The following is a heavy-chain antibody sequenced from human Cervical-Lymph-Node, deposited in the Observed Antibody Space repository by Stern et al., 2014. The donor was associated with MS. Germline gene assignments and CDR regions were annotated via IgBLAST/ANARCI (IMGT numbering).Heavy chain of an antibody. D-gene: IGHD2-8*02. CDR3: AKHACTGAACPFDL. Sequence: QVQLQESGPGLVKPSETLSLTCAVSGDSISSYTHYWAWIRQPPGKGLEWIGSVYYSGATYYNPSLKSPVPISVDTPKNHFSLGLNSGTAADTAVYYCAKHACTGAACPFDLWGQGTLVTVSS. CDR2: VYYSGAT. J-gene: IGHJ4*02. V-gene: IGHV4-39*01. CDR1: GDSISSYTHY.